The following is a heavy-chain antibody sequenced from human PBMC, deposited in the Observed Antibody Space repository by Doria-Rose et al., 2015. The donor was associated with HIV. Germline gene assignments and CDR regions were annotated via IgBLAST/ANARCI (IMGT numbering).Heavy chain of an antibody. CDR1: GVSLSSPGMG. CDR3: ARIKSSRWYHKYYFDF. D-gene: IGHD6-13*01. Sequence: QITLEESGPVLVKPTETLTLTCTVSGVSLSSPGMGVSWIRQPPGKALEWLANIFSDDERSYKTSLKSRLTISGGTSKSQVVLTMTDMDPVDTATYYCARIKSSRWYHKYYFDFWGQGTLVIVSA. CDR2: IFSDDER. V-gene: IGHV2-26*01. J-gene: IGHJ4*02.